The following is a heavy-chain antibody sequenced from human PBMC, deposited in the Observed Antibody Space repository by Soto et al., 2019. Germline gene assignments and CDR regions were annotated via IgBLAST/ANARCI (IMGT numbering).Heavy chain of an antibody. J-gene: IGHJ5*02. CDR1: GGSFSGYY. D-gene: IGHD4-4*01. Sequence: QVQLQQWGAGLLKPSETLSLTCAVYGGSFSGYYWSWIRQPPGKGLEWIGEINHSGSTNYNPSLKSRVTISVDTSKNQFSLKLSSVTAADTAVYYCARGYSNYYPRRGWFDPWGQGTLVTVSS. CDR2: INHSGST. CDR3: ARGYSNYYPRRGWFDP. V-gene: IGHV4-34*01.